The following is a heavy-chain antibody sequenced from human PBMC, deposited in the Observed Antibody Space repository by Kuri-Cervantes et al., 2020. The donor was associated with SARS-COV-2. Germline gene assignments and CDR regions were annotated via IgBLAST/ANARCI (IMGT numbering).Heavy chain of an antibody. Sequence: GESLKISCKGSGYSFTSYWISWVRQMPGKGLEWMGRIDPSDSYTNYSPSFQGHVTISADKSISTAYLQWSSLKASDTAMYYCARSGYYDSSGYYQGLMSFDIWGQGTMVTVSS. CDR3: ARSGYYDSSGYYQGLMSFDI. CDR1: GYSFTSYW. J-gene: IGHJ3*02. CDR2: IDPSDSYT. V-gene: IGHV5-10-1*01. D-gene: IGHD3-22*01.